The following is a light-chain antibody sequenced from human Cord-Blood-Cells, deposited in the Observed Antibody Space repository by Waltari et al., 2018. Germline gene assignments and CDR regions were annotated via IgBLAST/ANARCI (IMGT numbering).Light chain of an antibody. J-gene: IGKJ2*01. CDR2: DAS. Sequence: DIVLTQSPATLSLSPGERPTLSCRASQRVSSYLAWYQQKPGQAPRLLIYDASNRATGIPARFSGSGSGTDFTLTISRLEPEDFAVYYCQQRSNWPYTFGQGTKLEIK. CDR1: QRVSSY. CDR3: QQRSNWPYT. V-gene: IGKV3-11*01.